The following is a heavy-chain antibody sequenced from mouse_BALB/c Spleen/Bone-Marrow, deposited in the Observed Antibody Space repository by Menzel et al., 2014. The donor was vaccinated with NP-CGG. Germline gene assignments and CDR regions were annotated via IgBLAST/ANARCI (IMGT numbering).Heavy chain of an antibody. Sequence: QVQLQHSGAELVRPGSSVKISCKASGYAFSSYWMNWVKQRPGQGLEWIGQIYPGDGDTNYNGKFKGKATLTADKSSSTAYMQLSSLTSEDSAVYFCARGDGNYPFYAMDYWGQGTSVTVSS. D-gene: IGHD2-1*01. CDR1: GYAFSSYW. CDR3: ARGDGNYPFYAMDY. V-gene: IGHV1-80*01. CDR2: IYPGDGDT. J-gene: IGHJ4*01.